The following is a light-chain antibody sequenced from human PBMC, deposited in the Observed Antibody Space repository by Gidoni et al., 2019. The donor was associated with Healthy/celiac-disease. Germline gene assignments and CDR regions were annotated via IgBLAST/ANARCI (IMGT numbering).Light chain of an antibody. CDR2: AAS. Sequence: DIQMTQSPSSLSASVGDRVTITCRASQSISSYLHWYQQKPGKAPKLLIYAASSLQSGVPSRFSGSGSGTDFTLTISSLQPEDFATYYCQQSYSTPPLTFGGGTKVEI. CDR1: QSISSY. J-gene: IGKJ4*01. V-gene: IGKV1-39*01. CDR3: QQSYSTPPLT.